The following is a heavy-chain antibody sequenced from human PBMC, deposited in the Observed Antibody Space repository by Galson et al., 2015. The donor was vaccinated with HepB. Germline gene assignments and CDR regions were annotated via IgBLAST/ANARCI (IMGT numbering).Heavy chain of an antibody. Sequence: SVKVSCKASGATFSSYAISWVRQAPGQGLEWMGGIIPIFGTANYAQKFQGRVTITADESTSTAYMELSSLRSEDTAVYYCATAPGSCSSTSCEPDYWGQGTLVTVSS. J-gene: IGHJ4*02. CDR1: GATFSSYA. CDR3: ATAPGSCSSTSCEPDY. CDR2: IIPIFGTA. V-gene: IGHV1-69*13. D-gene: IGHD2-2*01.